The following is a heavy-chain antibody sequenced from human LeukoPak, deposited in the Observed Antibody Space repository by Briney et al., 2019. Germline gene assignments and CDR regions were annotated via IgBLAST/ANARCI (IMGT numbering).Heavy chain of an antibody. Sequence: SETLSLTCTVSGGSINNYYWSWIRQPPGKGLEYIGYIHYSGSANYNPSLKSRVTISVNPSKNQLSLKLSSVTAADTAMYYCARHSRDQRGRTVDYWGQGTLVTVSS. V-gene: IGHV4-59*01. CDR2: IHYSGSA. D-gene: IGHD1-1*01. CDR3: ARHSRDQRGRTVDY. J-gene: IGHJ4*02. CDR1: GGSINNYY.